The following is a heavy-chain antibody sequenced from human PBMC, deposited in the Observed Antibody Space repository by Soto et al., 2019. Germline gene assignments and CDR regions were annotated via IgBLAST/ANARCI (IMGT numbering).Heavy chain of an antibody. CDR1: GASVSSGTYY. CDR2: IFYSGTT. Sequence: SSETLSLTCTVSGASVSSGTYYWSWIRQPPGKGLEWIGYIFYSGTTNYNPSLKSRVTLSVDTSKNQFSLKLTSVTAADTAVYYCARDHVATAGTLDFWGQGTLVTVSS. J-gene: IGHJ4*02. CDR3: ARDHVATAGTLDF. D-gene: IGHD6-13*01. V-gene: IGHV4-61*01.